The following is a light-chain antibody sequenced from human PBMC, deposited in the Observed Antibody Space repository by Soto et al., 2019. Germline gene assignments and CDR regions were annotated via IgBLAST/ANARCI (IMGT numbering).Light chain of an antibody. CDR1: QSVLYSSNNKNY. CDR2: WAS. CDR3: QQYYTAPFT. Sequence: DIVMTQSPDSLSVSLGEGATINCKSSQSVLYSSNNKNYLAWYQQKPGQPPKLLIYWASTRESGVPDRFSGSGSATDFTLTISSPQAEDVAIYYCQQYYTAPFTFGPGTKVDI. J-gene: IGKJ3*01. V-gene: IGKV4-1*01.